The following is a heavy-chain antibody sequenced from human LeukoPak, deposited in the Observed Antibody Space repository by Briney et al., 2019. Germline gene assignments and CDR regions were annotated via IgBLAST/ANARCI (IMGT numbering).Heavy chain of an antibody. CDR3: ARLVTMKGFDY. CDR2: IYYSGST. D-gene: IGHD3-22*01. Sequence: SETLSLTCTVSGGSISSHYWSWIRQPPGKGLEWIGYIYYSGSTNYNPSLKSRVTISVDTSKNQFSLKLSSVTAADTAVYYCARLVTMKGFDYWGQGTLVTVSS. V-gene: IGHV4-59*11. J-gene: IGHJ4*02. CDR1: GGSISSHY.